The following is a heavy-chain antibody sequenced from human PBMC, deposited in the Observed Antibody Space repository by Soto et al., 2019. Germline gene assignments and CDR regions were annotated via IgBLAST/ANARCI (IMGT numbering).Heavy chain of an antibody. Sequence: PGGSLRLSCAASGFTFSSYWMIWVRQAPGKGLEWVANIKQDGSEKYYVDSVKGRFTISRDNAKNSLYLQMNSLRAEDTAVYYCARDILYSYDSSGYYSDYWGQGTLVTVSS. CDR1: GFTFSSYW. CDR2: IKQDGSEK. V-gene: IGHV3-7*03. D-gene: IGHD3-22*01. CDR3: ARDILYSYDSSGYYSDY. J-gene: IGHJ4*02.